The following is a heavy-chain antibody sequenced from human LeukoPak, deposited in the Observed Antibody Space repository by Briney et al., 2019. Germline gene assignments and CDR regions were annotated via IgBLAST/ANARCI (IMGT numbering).Heavy chain of an antibody. Sequence: PGRSLRLSCAASGFTFSNYWMHWVRQAPGNGLVWVSRINSDVSSTTSADSVKGRFTISRDNAKNTLYLQMNSLRAEDTAVYYCARGSSGSYPFDAFDIWGQGTMVTVSS. CDR3: ARGSSGSYPFDAFDI. D-gene: IGHD5-12*01. J-gene: IGHJ3*02. CDR2: INSDVSST. V-gene: IGHV3-74*01. CDR1: GFTFSNYW.